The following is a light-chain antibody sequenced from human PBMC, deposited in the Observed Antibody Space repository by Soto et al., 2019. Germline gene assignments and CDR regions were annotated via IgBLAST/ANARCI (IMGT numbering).Light chain of an antibody. CDR2: GAS. CDR1: QSVSSN. Sequence: EIVMTQSPATLSVSPGERATLSGRASQSVSSNLAWYQQKPGQAPRLLIYGASTRATGIPARFSGSGSGTEFTLTISSLQSEDFAVYYCQQYNNWPLLTFGGGTKVEI. CDR3: QQYNNWPLLT. V-gene: IGKV3D-15*01. J-gene: IGKJ4*01.